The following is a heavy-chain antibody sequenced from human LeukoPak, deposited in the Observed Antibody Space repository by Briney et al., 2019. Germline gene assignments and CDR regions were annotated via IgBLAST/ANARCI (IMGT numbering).Heavy chain of an antibody. J-gene: IGHJ3*02. CDR1: GFTFSSYW. Sequence: GGPLRLSCAASGFTFSSYWMSWVRQAPGKGLEWVANIKQDGSEKYYVDSVKGRFTISRDNAKNSLYLQMNSLRAEDTAVYYCARAQGYDSSGYYYGFDAFDIWGQGTMVTVSS. CDR3: ARAQGYDSSGYYYGFDAFDI. V-gene: IGHV3-7*04. CDR2: IKQDGSEK. D-gene: IGHD3-22*01.